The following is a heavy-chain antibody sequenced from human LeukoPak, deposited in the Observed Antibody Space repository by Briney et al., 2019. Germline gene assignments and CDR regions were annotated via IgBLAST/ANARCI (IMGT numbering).Heavy chain of an antibody. J-gene: IGHJ6*02. V-gene: IGHV3-23*01. CDR2: ITGSGGNT. Sequence: LPGGSLRLSCAASGFIFSSYSMSWVRQAPGKGLEWVSVITGSGGNTYYADSVKGRFTISRDNSKDTLYLQINSLRDEDTAVYYCARRWLGDPYGMDVWGQGTTVSVSS. CDR1: GFIFSSYS. D-gene: IGHD3-10*01. CDR3: ARRWLGDPYGMDV.